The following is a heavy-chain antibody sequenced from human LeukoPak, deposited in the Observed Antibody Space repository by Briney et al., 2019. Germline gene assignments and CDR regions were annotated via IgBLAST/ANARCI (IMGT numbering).Heavy chain of an antibody. CDR3: ARPVVAATTPDTFDI. V-gene: IGHV3-11*04. CDR2: ISSGGRTI. D-gene: IGHD2-15*01. Sequence: GGSLRLSCADSGFTFSDYYMSWIHQAPGKGLEWVSYISSGGRTIYYADSVKGRFTMSRDNAKNSLYLQMNSLRAEDTAVYYCARPVVAATTPDTFDIWGQGTMVTVSS. J-gene: IGHJ3*02. CDR1: GFTFSDYY.